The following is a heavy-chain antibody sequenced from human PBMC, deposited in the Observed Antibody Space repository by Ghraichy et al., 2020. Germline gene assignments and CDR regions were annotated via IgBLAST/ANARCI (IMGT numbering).Heavy chain of an antibody. Sequence: LNISCAASGFTFSSYGMHWVRQAPGKGLEWVAVIWYDGSNKYYADSVKGRFTISRDNSKNTLYLQMNSLRAEDTAVYYCARALYSSSAFPMGYWGQGTLVTVSS. V-gene: IGHV3-33*01. CDR1: GFTFSSYG. J-gene: IGHJ4*02. D-gene: IGHD6-6*01. CDR2: IWYDGSNK. CDR3: ARALYSSSAFPMGY.